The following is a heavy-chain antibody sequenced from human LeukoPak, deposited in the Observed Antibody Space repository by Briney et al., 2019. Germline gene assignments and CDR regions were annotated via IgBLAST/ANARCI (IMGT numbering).Heavy chain of an antibody. CDR2: INPVGNIT. CDR3: ARDPGGNWFDP. V-gene: IGHV1-46*01. J-gene: IGHJ5*02. CDR1: GYTFTSYP. Sequence: ASVKVSCKASGYTFTSYPMHWVRQAPGQGLEWMGIINPVGNITNYAPMFQGRVTMTRDLSTSTVYMELSSLRFEDTAVYYCARDPGGNWFDPWGQGTLVTVSS.